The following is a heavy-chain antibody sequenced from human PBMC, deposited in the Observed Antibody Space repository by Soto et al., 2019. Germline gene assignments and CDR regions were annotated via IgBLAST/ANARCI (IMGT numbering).Heavy chain of an antibody. CDR1: GGTFSSYA. D-gene: IGHD6-19*01. CDR2: IIPLFGVP. J-gene: IGHJ4*02. CDR3: ARAYSSGWSGDFDY. Sequence: QVQLVQSGAEVKKPGYSVKVSCKSSGGTFSSYAINWVRQAPGQGLEWMGGIIPLFGVPNYAQKFQGRVTITAGDSTTTAYMELSSLRAEDTAVYYCARAYSSGWSGDFDYWDQGILVTVSS. V-gene: IGHV1-69*12.